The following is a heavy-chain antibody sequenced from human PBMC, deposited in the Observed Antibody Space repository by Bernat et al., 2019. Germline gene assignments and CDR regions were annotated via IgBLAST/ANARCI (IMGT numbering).Heavy chain of an antibody. CDR1: GFSFTSYW. CDR2: IYPGDSDT. Sequence: EVQLVQSGAEVKKPGESLKISCKGSGFSFTSYWIGWVRQMPGKGLGWMGIIYPGDSDTRYSPAFQGQVTISADKSISTAYLQWSSLKASDTAMDYCARRGYCSSTSCYAFDYWGQGTLVSVSS. J-gene: IGHJ4*02. D-gene: IGHD2-2*01. V-gene: IGHV5-51*01. CDR3: ARRGYCSSTSCYAFDY.